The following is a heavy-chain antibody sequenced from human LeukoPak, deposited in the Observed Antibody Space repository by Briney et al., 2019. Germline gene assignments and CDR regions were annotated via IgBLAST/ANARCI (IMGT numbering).Heavy chain of an antibody. V-gene: IGHV4-34*01. CDR2: INHSGST. D-gene: IGHD6-19*01. Sequence: SETLSLTCAVSGGSFSGYYWSWIRQPPGKGLEWIGEINHSGSTNYNPSLKSRVTISVDTSKNQFSLKLSSVTAADTAAYYCARQRSSGLRVEDYWGQGTLVTVSS. CDR3: ARQRSSGLRVEDY. CDR1: GGSFSGYY. J-gene: IGHJ4*02.